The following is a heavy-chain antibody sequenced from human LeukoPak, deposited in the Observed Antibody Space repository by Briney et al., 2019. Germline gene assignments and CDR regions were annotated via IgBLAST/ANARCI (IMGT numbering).Heavy chain of an antibody. Sequence: SVKVSCKASGGTFSSYAISWVRQAPGQGLEWMGGIIPIFGTANYAQKFQGRVTITADESTSTAYMELSSLRSEDTAVYYCACGSSGWYGVDYWGQGTLVTVSS. V-gene: IGHV1-69*13. J-gene: IGHJ4*02. CDR2: IIPIFGTA. CDR3: ACGSSGWYGVDY. CDR1: GGTFSSYA. D-gene: IGHD6-19*01.